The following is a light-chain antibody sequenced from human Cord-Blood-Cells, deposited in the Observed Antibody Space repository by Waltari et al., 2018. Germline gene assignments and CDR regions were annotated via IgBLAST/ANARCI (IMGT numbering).Light chain of an antibody. Sequence: EIVLTQSPGTLSLSQGERATLSCRASQSVSSSYLAWYQQKPGQAPRLLIYGASSRATGIPDRFSGSGSGTEFTLTISRLEPEDFAVYYCQQYGSSPQGTFGGGTKVEIK. CDR3: QQYGSSPQGT. CDR1: QSVSSSY. J-gene: IGKJ4*01. V-gene: IGKV3-20*01. CDR2: GAS.